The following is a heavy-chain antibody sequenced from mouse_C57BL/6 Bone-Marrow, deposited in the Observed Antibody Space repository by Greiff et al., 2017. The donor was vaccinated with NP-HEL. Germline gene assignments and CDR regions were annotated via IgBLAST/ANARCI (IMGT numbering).Heavy chain of an antibody. CDR2: ISYDGSN. CDR3: ARSSYRFDY. CDR1: GYSITSGYY. D-gene: IGHD1-1*01. Sequence: EVQLQESGPGLVKPSQSLSLTCSVTGYSITSGYYWNWIRQFPGNKLEWMGYISYDGSNNYNPSLKNRISITRNTSKNQFFLKLNSVTTEDTATYYCARSSYRFDYWGQGTTLTVSS. J-gene: IGHJ2*01. V-gene: IGHV3-6*01.